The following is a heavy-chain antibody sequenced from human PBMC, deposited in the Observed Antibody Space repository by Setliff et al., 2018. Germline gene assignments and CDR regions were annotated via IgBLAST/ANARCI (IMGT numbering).Heavy chain of an antibody. Sequence: SETLSLTCAVYGDSFSDYYWGWIRQAPGKGLEWIGTAHQSGTTFYNPSLKGRVTMSVDTSKSQFSLKLNSVTATDMAVYYCARQPTGTYQWTFDSWGQGTLVTVSS. CDR1: GDSFSDYY. V-gene: IGHV4-38-2*01. CDR3: ARQPTGTYQWTFDS. D-gene: IGHD1-26*01. CDR2: AHQSGTT. J-gene: IGHJ4*02.